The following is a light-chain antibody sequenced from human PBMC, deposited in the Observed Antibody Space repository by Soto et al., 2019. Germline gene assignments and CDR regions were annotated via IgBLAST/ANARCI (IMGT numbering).Light chain of an antibody. CDR2: GVT. CDR1: SSDVGNNNY. Sequence: QSALTQPASVSGSPGQSITISCTGTSSDVGNNNYVSWYQHNPGRAPKVMICGVTNRPSGVSNRFSGSKSGNTASLTISGLQAEDEADYYCSSFTGSSYVFGTGTKLTVL. V-gene: IGLV2-14*03. J-gene: IGLJ1*01. CDR3: SSFTGSSYV.